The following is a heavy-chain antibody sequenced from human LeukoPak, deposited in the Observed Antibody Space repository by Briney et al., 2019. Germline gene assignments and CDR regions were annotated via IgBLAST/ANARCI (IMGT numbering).Heavy chain of an antibody. V-gene: IGHV4-34*01. CDR2: INHSGST. J-gene: IGHJ4*02. CDR1: GGSFSGYY. Sequence: SETLSLTCAVYGGSFSGYYWSWIRQPPGKGLEWIGEINHSGSTNYNPSLKSRVTISVDTSKNQFSLKLGSVTAADTAVYYCARESGSYSTGIDYWGQGTLVTVSS. CDR3: ARESGSYSTGIDY. D-gene: IGHD1-26*01.